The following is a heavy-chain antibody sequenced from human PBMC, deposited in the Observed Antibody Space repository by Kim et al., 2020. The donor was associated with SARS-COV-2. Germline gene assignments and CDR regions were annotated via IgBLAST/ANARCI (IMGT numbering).Heavy chain of an antibody. Sequence: SETLSLTCTVSGGSISSGGYYWSWIRQHPGKGLEWIGYIYYSGSTYYNPSLKSRVTISVDTSKNQFSLKLSSVTAADTAVYYCARVVVITSWFDPWGQGTLVTVSS. D-gene: IGHD3-22*01. CDR2: IYYSGST. V-gene: IGHV4-31*03. CDR3: ARVVVITSWFDP. J-gene: IGHJ5*02. CDR1: GGSISSGGYY.